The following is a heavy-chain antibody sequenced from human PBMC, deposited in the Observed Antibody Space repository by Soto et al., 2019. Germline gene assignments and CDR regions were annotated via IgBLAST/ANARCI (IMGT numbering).Heavy chain of an antibody. J-gene: IGHJ6*02. V-gene: IGHV1-18*04. D-gene: IGHD3-3*01. CDR2: ISAYNGNT. CDR3: ARHQSLRFLEWSASYYYYYGMDV. Sequence: GASVKVSCTESGYTFTSYYMHWVRQAPGQGLEWMGWISAYNGNTNYAQKLQGRVTMTTDTSTSTAYMELRSLRSDDTAVYYCARHQSLRFLEWSASYYYYYGMDVWGQGTTVTVSS. CDR1: GYTFTSYY.